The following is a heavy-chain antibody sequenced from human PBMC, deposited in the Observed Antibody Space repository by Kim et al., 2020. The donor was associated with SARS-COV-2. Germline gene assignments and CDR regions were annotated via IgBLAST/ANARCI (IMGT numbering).Heavy chain of an antibody. Sequence: ASVKVSCKASGYTFTSYAMHWVRQAPGQRLEWMGWINAGNGNTKYSQKFQGRVTITRDTSASTAYMELSSLRSEDTAVYYCARGGTMIVVTNHDAFDIWGQGTMVPFSS. V-gene: IGHV1-3*01. CDR3: ARGGTMIVVTNHDAFDI. CDR1: GYTFTSYA. J-gene: IGHJ3*02. D-gene: IGHD3-22*01. CDR2: INAGNGNT.